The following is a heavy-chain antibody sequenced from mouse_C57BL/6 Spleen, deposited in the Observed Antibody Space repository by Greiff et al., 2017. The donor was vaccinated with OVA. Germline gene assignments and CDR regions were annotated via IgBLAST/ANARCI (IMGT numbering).Heavy chain of an antibody. D-gene: IGHD2-4*01. CDR3: ARDGDDYGGYYFDY. V-gene: IGHV5-16*01. CDR1: GFTFSDYY. CDR2: INYDGSST. Sequence: EVKLVESEGGLVQPGSSMKLSCTASGFTFSDYYMAWVRQVPEKGLEWVANINYDGSSTYYLDSLKSRFIISRDNAKNILYLQMSSLKSEDTATYYCARDGDDYGGYYFDYWGQGTTLTVSS. J-gene: IGHJ2*01.